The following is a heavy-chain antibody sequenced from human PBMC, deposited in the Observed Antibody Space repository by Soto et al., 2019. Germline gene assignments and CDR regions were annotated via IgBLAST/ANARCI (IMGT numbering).Heavy chain of an antibody. CDR1: GLTFTSSA. Sequence: GASLKVSCKACGLTFTSSAVQWVGQARGQRREWIGWIVVGSGNTNYAQKFQERVTITRDMSTSTAYMELSSLRSEDTAVYYCAADLRDYYDSSGYYDKVPFDYWGEGTPVTVSS. CDR2: IVVGSGNT. J-gene: IGHJ4*02. D-gene: IGHD3-22*01. V-gene: IGHV1-58*01. CDR3: AADLRDYYDSSGYYDKVPFDY.